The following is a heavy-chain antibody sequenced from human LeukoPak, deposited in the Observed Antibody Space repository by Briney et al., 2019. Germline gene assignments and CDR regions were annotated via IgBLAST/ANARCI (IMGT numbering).Heavy chain of an antibody. CDR2: IYYSGSS. Sequence: SETLSLTCTVSGGSISSYYWSWIRQPPGKGLEWIGYIYYSGSSNYNPSLKSRVTISVDTSKNQFSLKLSSVTAADTAVYYCARTYYYGSGSLRYYYYYYMDVWGKGTTVTVSS. CDR1: GGSISSYY. D-gene: IGHD3-10*01. J-gene: IGHJ6*03. V-gene: IGHV4-59*12. CDR3: ARTYYYGSGSLRYYYYYYMDV.